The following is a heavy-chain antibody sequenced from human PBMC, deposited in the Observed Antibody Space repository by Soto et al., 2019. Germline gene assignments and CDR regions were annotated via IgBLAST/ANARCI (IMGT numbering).Heavy chain of an antibody. Sequence: HVQLVQSGAEVKKPGSSVKVSCKASGGTFSSYTISWVRQAPGQGLEWMGRIIPILGIANYAQKFQGRVTITADKSTSTAYMELSSLRSEDTAVYYCARELHSSSWYWFDPWGQGTLVTVSS. J-gene: IGHJ5*02. D-gene: IGHD6-13*01. CDR3: ARELHSSSWYWFDP. CDR1: GGTFSSYT. CDR2: IIPILGIA. V-gene: IGHV1-69*08.